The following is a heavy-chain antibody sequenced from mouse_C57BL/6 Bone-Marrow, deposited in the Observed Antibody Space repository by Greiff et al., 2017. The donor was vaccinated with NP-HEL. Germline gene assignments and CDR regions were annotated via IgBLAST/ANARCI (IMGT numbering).Heavy chain of an antibody. V-gene: IGHV2-2*01. CDR1: GFSLTSYG. J-gene: IGHJ4*01. D-gene: IGHD1-1*01. CDR2: IWSGGST. CDR3: ASRGGTTVPYAMDY. Sequence: QVQLQQSGPGLVQPSQSLSITCTVSGFSLTSYGVHWVRQSPGKGLEWLGVIWSGGSTDYNAAFISRLSISKDNSKSQVFFKMNSLQADDTAIYYCASRGGTTVPYAMDYWGQGTSVTVSS.